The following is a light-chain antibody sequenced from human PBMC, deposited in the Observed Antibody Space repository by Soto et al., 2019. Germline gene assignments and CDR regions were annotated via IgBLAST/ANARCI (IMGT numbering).Light chain of an antibody. CDR2: DAS. J-gene: IGKJ2*01. V-gene: IGKV1-33*01. Sequence: DIQMTQSPSSLSASVGDRVTITCQASQDINKYLNWYQQKPGKAPKLLIYDASNLETGVPSRFSGSGSGTHFTFTISSLQPEDLATYYWQQYGNVRPYTFGQGTKLEIK. CDR1: QDINKY. CDR3: QQYGNVRPYT.